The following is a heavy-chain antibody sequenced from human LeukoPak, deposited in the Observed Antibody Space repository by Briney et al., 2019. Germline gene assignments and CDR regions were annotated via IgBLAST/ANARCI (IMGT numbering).Heavy chain of an antibody. CDR2: IWYDGSNK. D-gene: IGHD6-19*01. J-gene: IGHJ4*02. CDR1: GFTFSSYG. Sequence: GRSLRLSCAASGFTFSSYGMHWVRQAPGKGLEWVAVIWYDGSNKYYADSVKGRFTISRDNSKNTLYLQMNSLRAEDTAVYYCAKLFGGWYSSGWYGDYWGQGNLVTVSS. V-gene: IGHV3-33*06. CDR3: AKLFGGWYSSGWYGDY.